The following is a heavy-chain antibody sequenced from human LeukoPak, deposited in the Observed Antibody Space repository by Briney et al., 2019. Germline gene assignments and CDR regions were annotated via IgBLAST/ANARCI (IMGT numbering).Heavy chain of an antibody. CDR1: GFTFSKYW. J-gene: IGHJ4*02. CDR2: ISESVGRT. CDR3: AKDHGGTGKTN. Sequence: AGGSLRLSCAASGFTFSKYWMSWVRQAPGKGLEWVSSISESVGRTYYADSVKGRFTISRDNSKNTLYLQMNTLRAEDTAFYYCAKDHGGTGKTNWGQGTLVTVSS. D-gene: IGHD7-27*01. V-gene: IGHV3-23*01.